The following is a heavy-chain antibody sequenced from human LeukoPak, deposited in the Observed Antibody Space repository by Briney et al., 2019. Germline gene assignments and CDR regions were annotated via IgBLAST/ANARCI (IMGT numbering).Heavy chain of an antibody. CDR3: AKDNSLRLTQRGYFDY. CDR1: RFTFSNYA. D-gene: IGHD3-16*01. J-gene: IGHJ4*02. Sequence: GGSLRLSCAASRFTFSNYAMSWVRQAPGQGLKWVSGISGSGSSTYYADSVKGRFTISRDNSKNTLYLQMNSLRAEDTAVYYCAKDNSLRLTQRGYFDYWGQGTLVTVSS. CDR2: ISGSGSST. V-gene: IGHV3-23*01.